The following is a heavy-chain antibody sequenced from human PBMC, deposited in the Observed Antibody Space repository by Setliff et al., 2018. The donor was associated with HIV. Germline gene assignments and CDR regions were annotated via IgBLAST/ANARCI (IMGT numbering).Heavy chain of an antibody. D-gene: IGHD2-2*01. CDR1: GGSFSGYY. CDR2: INHSGST. J-gene: IGHJ5*02. Sequence: PSETLSLTCAVYGGSFSGYYWSWIRQPPGKGLEWTGEINHSGSTNYNPSLKSRVTISLDTSKNQFSLRLISVTAADTAVYYCAKVAVTEYCSSTSCQNWFDPWGQGTLVTVSS. CDR3: AKVAVTEYCSSTSCQNWFDP. V-gene: IGHV4-34*01.